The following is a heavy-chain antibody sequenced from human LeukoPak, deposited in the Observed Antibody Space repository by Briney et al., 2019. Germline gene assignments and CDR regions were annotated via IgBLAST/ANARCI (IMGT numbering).Heavy chain of an antibody. D-gene: IGHD3-22*01. V-gene: IGHV3-21*01. J-gene: IGHJ4*02. Sequence: PGGSLRLSCADSGFTFSSYSMNWVRQAPGKGLEWVSSISSSSSYIYYADSVKGRFTISRDNAKNSLYLQMNSLRAEDTAVYYCAREGGFYYDSSGPDYWGQGTLVTVSS. CDR2: ISSSSSYI. CDR1: GFTFSSYS. CDR3: AREGGFYYDSSGPDY.